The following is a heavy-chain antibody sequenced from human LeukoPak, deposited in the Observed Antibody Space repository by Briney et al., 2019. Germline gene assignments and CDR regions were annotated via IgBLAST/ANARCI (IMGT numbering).Heavy chain of an antibody. CDR3: ARIPLAYCGGDCYQNFDY. CDR1: GYSFTSYW. V-gene: IGHV5-51*01. D-gene: IGHD2-21*02. J-gene: IGHJ4*02. Sequence: GESLKISCKGFGYSFTSYWIGWVRQMPGKGLEWMGIIYPGDSDTRYSPSFQGQVTISADKSISTAYLQWSSLKASDTAMYYCARIPLAYCGGDCYQNFDYWGQGTLVTVSS. CDR2: IYPGDSDT.